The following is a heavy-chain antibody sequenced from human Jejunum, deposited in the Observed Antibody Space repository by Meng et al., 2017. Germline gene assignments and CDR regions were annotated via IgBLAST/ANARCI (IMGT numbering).Heavy chain of an antibody. CDR2: IYHSGRT. D-gene: IGHD5-12*01. V-gene: IGHV4-4*02. CDR3: ARGVGDIRVGFDY. J-gene: IGHJ4*02. CDR1: GGSISSTNW. Sequence: QGQRQESGPGLLKPSATPSPICAVSGGSISSTNWWDWLRQPPGKGLEWIGEIYHSGRTNFNPSLESRVTISVDESKNQFSLTLNSVTAADTAVYYCARGVGDIRVGFDYWGQGILVTVSS.